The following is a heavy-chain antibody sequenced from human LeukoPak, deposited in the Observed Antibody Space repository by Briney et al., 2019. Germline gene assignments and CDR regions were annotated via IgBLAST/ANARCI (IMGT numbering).Heavy chain of an antibody. Sequence: GGSLRLSCAASGFTFSSYGMHWVRQAPGKGLEWVAVIWYGGSNKYYADSVKGRFTISRDNSKNTLYLQMNSLRAEDTAVYYCARGAYSSGWAYFDHWGQGTLVTVSS. CDR1: GFTFSSYG. V-gene: IGHV3-33*01. CDR2: IWYGGSNK. D-gene: IGHD6-19*01. J-gene: IGHJ4*02. CDR3: ARGAYSSGWAYFDH.